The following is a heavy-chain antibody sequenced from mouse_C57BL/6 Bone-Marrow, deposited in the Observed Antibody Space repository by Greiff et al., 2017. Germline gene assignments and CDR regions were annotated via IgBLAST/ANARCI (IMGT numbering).Heavy chain of an antibody. Sequence: QVQLQQPGAELVMPGASVKLSCKASGYTFTSYWMHWVKQRPGQGLEWIGEIDPSDSFTNYNQKFKGKSTLTVDNSSSTAYMRLSSLTSEDSAVYYCARDYYYFPHYYAMDYWGQGTSVTVSS. V-gene: IGHV1-69*01. CDR2: IDPSDSFT. D-gene: IGHD2-4*01. J-gene: IGHJ4*01. CDR3: ARDYYYFPHYYAMDY. CDR1: GYTFTSYW.